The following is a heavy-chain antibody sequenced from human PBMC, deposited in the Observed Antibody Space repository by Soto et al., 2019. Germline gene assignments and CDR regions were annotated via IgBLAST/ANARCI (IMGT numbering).Heavy chain of an antibody. V-gene: IGHV4-59*01. CDR2: IFHSGNA. CDR1: GGSLRNVY. Sequence: PPEKLSLTCTVSGGSLRNVYWSWFRQPPGKGLEWIGFIFHSGNAKYNPSLKSRVTISVDTSKNQFSLSLDSVTAADTAVYFCARAHAPTLPFDYWGQGTLVTVS. D-gene: IGHD2-2*01. CDR3: ARAHAPTLPFDY. J-gene: IGHJ4*01.